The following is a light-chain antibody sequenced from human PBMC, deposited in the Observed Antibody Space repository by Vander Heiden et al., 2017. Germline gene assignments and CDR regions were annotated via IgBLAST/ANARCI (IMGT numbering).Light chain of an antibody. Sequence: EIVLTQSPGTLSLSPVERTTLSCRARQSVSSSYLAWYHQKPGQAPRLLIYGASSRATGIPDRFSGSGSGTDFTLPISRLEPEDFAVYYCQQYGSSLFTFGPGTKVDIK. CDR3: QQYGSSLFT. CDR2: GAS. V-gene: IGKV3-20*01. J-gene: IGKJ3*01. CDR1: QSVSSSY.